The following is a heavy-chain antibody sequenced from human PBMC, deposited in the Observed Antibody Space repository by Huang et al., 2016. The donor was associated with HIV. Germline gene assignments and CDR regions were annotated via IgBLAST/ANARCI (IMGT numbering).Heavy chain of an antibody. CDR2: TYYTGTT. CDR1: GGPITSHY. CDR3: ARDRYLRYCTGGTCYSTWFDP. J-gene: IGHJ5*02. Sequence: QVHLQESGPGLVRPSETLSLTCTVSGGPITSHYWSWIRPPPGKGLEWLANTYYTGTTYYNPSLKNRVTILTDTSKTQLSLKLSAVTAADTAVYYGARDRYLRYCTGGTCYSTWFDPWGQGTLVTVSS. D-gene: IGHD2-15*01. V-gene: IGHV4-59*11.